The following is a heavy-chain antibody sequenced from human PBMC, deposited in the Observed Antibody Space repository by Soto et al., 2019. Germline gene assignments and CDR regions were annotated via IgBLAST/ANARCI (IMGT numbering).Heavy chain of an antibody. D-gene: IGHD2-15*01. Sequence: QVQLQESGPGLVQPSQTLSLTRTVSGGSISSCGYFWSWIRQHPGKGLEWIGSIYYSGSTYCNPYLKSRITIPVDTSKNQFSLTLSSVTAADPAGYYGARGVAIWGQGPMVTVSA. CDR3: ARGVAI. J-gene: IGHJ3*02. V-gene: IGHV4-31*03. CDR2: IYYSGST. CDR1: GGSISSCGYF.